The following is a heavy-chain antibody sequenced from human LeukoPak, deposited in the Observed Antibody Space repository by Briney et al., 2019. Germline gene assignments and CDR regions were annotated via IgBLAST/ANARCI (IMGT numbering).Heavy chain of an antibody. CDR3: ARGSIWQWLDSRLFDY. CDR2: INWNGGST. V-gene: IGHV3-20*04. D-gene: IGHD6-19*01. CDR1: GFTFSSYA. Sequence: GGSLRLSCAASGFTFSSYAMSWVRQAPGKGLEWVSGINWNGGSTGYADSVKGRFTISRDNAKNSLYLQMNSLRAEDTALYYCARGSIWQWLDSRLFDYWGQGTLVTVSS. J-gene: IGHJ4*02.